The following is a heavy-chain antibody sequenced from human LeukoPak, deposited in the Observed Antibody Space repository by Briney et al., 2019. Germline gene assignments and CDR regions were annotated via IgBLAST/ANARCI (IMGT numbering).Heavy chain of an antibody. CDR1: GFTFTSSA. CDR3: AKDGTPHCSSTSCYGMPVVNWSDP. CDR2: IVVGSGNT. Sequence: SVKVSCKASGFTFTSSAVQWVRQARGQRLEWIGWIVVGSGNTNYAQRFQERVTITRDMSTSTAYMELSSLRAEDTAVYYCAKDGTPHCSSTSCYGMPVVNWSDPWGQGTLVTVSS. V-gene: IGHV1-58*01. J-gene: IGHJ5*02. D-gene: IGHD2-2*01.